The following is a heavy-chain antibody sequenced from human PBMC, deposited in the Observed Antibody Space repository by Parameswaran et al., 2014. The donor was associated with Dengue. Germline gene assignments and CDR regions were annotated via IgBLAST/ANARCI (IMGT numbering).Heavy chain of an antibody. CDR3: ASTEHVDTAMALDY. Sequence: VRQAPGKGLEWIGYIYYSGSTYYNPSLKSRVTISVDTSKNQFSLKLSSVTAADTAVYYCASTEHVDTAMALDYWGQGTLVTVSS. V-gene: IGHV4-31*02. D-gene: IGHD5-18*01. J-gene: IGHJ4*02. CDR2: IYYSGST.